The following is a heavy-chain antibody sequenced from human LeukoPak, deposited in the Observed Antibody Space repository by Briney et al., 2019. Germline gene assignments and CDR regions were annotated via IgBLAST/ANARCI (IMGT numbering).Heavy chain of an antibody. V-gene: IGHV1-24*01. CDR2: FDPGMAET. J-gene: IGHJ4*02. CDR3: APGHEFGLLDY. CDR1: GYSLSET. D-gene: IGHD3-10*01. Sequence: ASVKVSCKVSGYSLSETMHRVRHAPGKGLEWMGGFDPGMAETIYAEKFQGRITMTEDTSTDTAYMELSSLRSEDTAVYYCAPGHEFGLLDYWGQGTLVTVSS.